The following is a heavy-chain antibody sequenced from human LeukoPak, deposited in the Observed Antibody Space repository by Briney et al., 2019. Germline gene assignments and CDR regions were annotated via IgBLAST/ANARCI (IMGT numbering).Heavy chain of an antibody. J-gene: IGHJ4*02. V-gene: IGHV1-2*02. CDR3: SLELGRFDY. Sequence: ASVKVSCKASGYTFTGYYLHWVRQAPGQGLEWMGWMDPKSGDTNYAQKLQGRVTMTTDTSTSTAYMELRSLRSDDTAVYYCSLELGRFDYWGQGTLVTVSS. D-gene: IGHD1-7*01. CDR2: MDPKSGDT. CDR1: GYTFTGYY.